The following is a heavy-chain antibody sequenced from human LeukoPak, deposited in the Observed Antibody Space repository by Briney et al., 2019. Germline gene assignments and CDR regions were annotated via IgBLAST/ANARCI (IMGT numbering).Heavy chain of an antibody. D-gene: IGHD3-22*01. CDR2: ISSSSSYI. Sequence: GGSLRLSCAASGFTFSSYSMNWVRQAPGKGLEWVSSISSSSSYIYYADSVKGRFTIPRDNAKNSLYLQMNSLRAEDTAVYYCARDPRGHYDSSGYYWGQGTLVTVSS. CDR3: ARDPRGHYDSSGYY. CDR1: GFTFSSYS. V-gene: IGHV3-21*01. J-gene: IGHJ4*02.